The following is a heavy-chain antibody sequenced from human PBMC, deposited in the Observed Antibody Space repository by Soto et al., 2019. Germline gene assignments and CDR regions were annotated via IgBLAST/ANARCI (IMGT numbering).Heavy chain of an antibody. V-gene: IGHV1-18*01. J-gene: IGHJ6*02. CDR1: GYSYTSYG. CDR3: ARGSGKPYYYYGMDV. CDR2: ISAYNGNT. D-gene: IGHD3-3*01. Sequence: GTSVKVSCEASGYSYTSYGISWVRQAPEQGLEWMGWISAYNGNTNYAQKLQGRVTMTTDTSTSTAYMELRSLRSDDTAVYYCARGSGKPYYYYGMDVWGQGTTVTVSS.